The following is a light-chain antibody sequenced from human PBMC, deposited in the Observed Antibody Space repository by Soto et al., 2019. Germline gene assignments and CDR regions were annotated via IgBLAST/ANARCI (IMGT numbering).Light chain of an antibody. CDR2: EGS. Sequence: QSVLTQPASVSGSPGQSITISCTGTSSDVGSYNLVSWYQQHPGKAPKLMIYEGSKRPSGVSNRFSGSKSGNTAALTISWLQAEDEADYDCCSYAGSSTWVFGGGTELAAL. CDR1: SSDVGSYNL. J-gene: IGLJ3*02. V-gene: IGLV2-23*01. CDR3: CSYAGSSTWV.